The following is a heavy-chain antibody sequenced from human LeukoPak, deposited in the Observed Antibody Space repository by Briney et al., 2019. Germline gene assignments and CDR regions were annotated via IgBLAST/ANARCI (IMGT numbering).Heavy chain of an antibody. V-gene: IGHV2-70*11. CDR1: GFSLSTSGMC. J-gene: IGHJ4*02. CDR3: ARIRDSGSYYYFDY. CDR2: IDWDDDK. D-gene: IGHD1-26*01. Sequence: SGPTLVKPTQTLTLTCTFSGFSLSTSGMCVSWIRQPPGKALEWLARIDWDDDKYYSTSLKTRLTISKDTSKNQVVLTMTNMDPVDTATYYCARIRDSGSYYYFDYWGQGTLVTVSS.